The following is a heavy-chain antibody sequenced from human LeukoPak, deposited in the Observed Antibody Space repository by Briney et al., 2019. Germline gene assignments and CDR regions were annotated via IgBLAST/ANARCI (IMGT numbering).Heavy chain of an antibody. CDR3: ARDLLNEGNHLDY. CDR1: GGSISSGDYY. CDR2: IYYSGST. V-gene: IGHV4-30-4*01. D-gene: IGHD4-23*01. Sequence: SETLSLTCTVSGGSISSGDYYWSWIRQPRGKGLEWIGYIYYSGSTYYNPSLKSRVAISVDTSKNQFSLKLSSVTAADTAVYYCARDLLNEGNHLDYWGQGTLVTVSS. J-gene: IGHJ4*02.